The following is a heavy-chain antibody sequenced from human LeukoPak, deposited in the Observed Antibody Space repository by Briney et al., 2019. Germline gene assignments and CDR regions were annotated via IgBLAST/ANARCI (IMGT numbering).Heavy chain of an antibody. D-gene: IGHD3-3*01. J-gene: IGHJ5*02. CDR1: GASIRNTSFY. V-gene: IGHV4-39*01. CDR3: ARHGGRITILGVAKILNWFDP. Sequence: SETLSLTCAVSGASIRNTSFYWGWIRQPPGKGLQWIASIYSSGTTYYNPSIKSRITLFVDTSKNQFSLKLSSVTAADTAVYYCARHGGRITILGVAKILNWFDPWGQGTLVTVSS. CDR2: IYSSGTT.